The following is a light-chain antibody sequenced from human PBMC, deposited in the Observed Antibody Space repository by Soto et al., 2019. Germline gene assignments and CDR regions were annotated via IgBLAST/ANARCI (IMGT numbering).Light chain of an antibody. CDR2: EVN. CDR1: SSDVGAYQF. CDR3: SSYTSSSSTLVV. V-gene: IGLV2-14*01. J-gene: IGLJ2*01. Sequence: QSVLTQPASVSGSLGQSITISCTGTSSDVGAYQFVSWYQRHPGKAPKLMIYEVNNRPSGVSDRFTGSKSDNTASLTISGLQAEDEADYYCSSYTSSSSTLVVFGGGTKLTVL.